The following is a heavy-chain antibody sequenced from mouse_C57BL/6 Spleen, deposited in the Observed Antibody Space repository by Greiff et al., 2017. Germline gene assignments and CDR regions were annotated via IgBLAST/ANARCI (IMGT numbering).Heavy chain of an antibody. Sequence: VQLQQSVAELVRPGASVKLSCTASGFNIKNTYMHWVKQRPEQGLEWIGRIDPANGNTKYAPKFQGKATITADTSSNTAYLQLSSLTSEDTAIYYSARKRELGKDPWYFDYWGQGTTLTVSS. D-gene: IGHD4-1*01. V-gene: IGHV14-3*01. CDR1: GFNIKNTY. CDR3: ARKRELGKDPWYFDY. J-gene: IGHJ2*01. CDR2: IDPANGNT.